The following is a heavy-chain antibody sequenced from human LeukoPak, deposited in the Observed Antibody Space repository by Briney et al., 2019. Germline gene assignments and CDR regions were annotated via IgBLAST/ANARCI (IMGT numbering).Heavy chain of an antibody. CDR3: ARAGGYCSSTSCYNGVGYYYYMDV. V-gene: IGHV1-69*05. CDR2: IIPIFGTA. Sequence: ASVKVSCKASGGTFSSYAISWVRQAPGQGLEWMGGIIPIFGTANYAQKFQGRVTITTDESTSTAYMELSSLRSEDTAVYYCARAGGYCSSTSCYNGVGYYYYMDVWGKGTTVTVSS. J-gene: IGHJ6*03. D-gene: IGHD2-2*02. CDR1: GGTFSSYA.